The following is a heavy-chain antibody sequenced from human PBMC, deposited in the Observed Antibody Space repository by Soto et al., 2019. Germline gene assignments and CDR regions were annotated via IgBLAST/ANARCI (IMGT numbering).Heavy chain of an antibody. D-gene: IGHD3-22*01. Sequence: GGSLRLSCAASGFTVSSNYMSWVRQAPGKGLEWVSVIYSGGSTYYADSVKGRFTISRDNPKNTLYLQMNSLRAEDTAVYYCARIPYYYDSSGYRYFDYWGQGTLVTVSS. CDR2: IYSGGST. CDR3: ARIPYYYDSSGYRYFDY. J-gene: IGHJ4*02. V-gene: IGHV3-53*01. CDR1: GFTVSSNY.